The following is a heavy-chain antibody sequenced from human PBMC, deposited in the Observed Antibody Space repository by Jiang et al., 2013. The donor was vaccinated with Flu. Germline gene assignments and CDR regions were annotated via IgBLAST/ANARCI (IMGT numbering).Heavy chain of an antibody. Sequence: LLKPSETLSLTCAVYGGSFSGYYWSWIRQPPGKGLEWIGEINHSGSTNYNPSLKSRVTISVDASKNQFSLKLSSVTAADTAVYYCARGLLLPNWFDPWGQGTLVTVSS. V-gene: IGHV4-34*01. D-gene: IGHD3-22*01. CDR1: GGSFSGYY. CDR3: ARGLLLPNWFDP. CDR2: INHSGST. J-gene: IGHJ5*02.